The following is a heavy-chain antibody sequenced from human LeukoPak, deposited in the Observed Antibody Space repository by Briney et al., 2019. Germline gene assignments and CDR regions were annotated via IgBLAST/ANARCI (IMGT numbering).Heavy chain of an antibody. V-gene: IGHV1-69*13. CDR3: ARWKGSSWLGYYYYGMDV. J-gene: IGHJ6*02. CDR1: GGTFSSYA. Sequence: SVKVSCKASGGTFSSYAISWVRQAPGQGLEWMGGIIPIFGTANYALKFQGRVTITADESTSTAYMELSSLRSEDTAVYYCARWKGSSWLGYYYYGMDVWGQGTTVTVSS. CDR2: IIPIFGTA. D-gene: IGHD6-13*01.